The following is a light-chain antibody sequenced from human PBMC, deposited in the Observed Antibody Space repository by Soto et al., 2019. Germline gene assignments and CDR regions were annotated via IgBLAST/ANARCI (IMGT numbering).Light chain of an antibody. Sequence: EIVLTQSPATLSVSPGESVTLSCRASQTIYEKLAWYQQKPGKTPRLVIYDTSIRDTGTPGSFSGSGSGTEFTLPLSRLQSEDFAVYYCQQYHRSPLTFGGGTQVDIK. CDR3: QQYHRSPLT. J-gene: IGKJ4*01. V-gene: IGKV3-15*01. CDR2: DTS. CDR1: QTIYEK.